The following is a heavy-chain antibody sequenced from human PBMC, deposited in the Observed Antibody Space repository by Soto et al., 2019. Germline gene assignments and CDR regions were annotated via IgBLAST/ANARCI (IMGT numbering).Heavy chain of an antibody. CDR3: ARGDRGGSGSRASYYYSCLDV. CDR1: GFTFSSYA. D-gene: IGHD3-10*01. J-gene: IGHJ6*02. CDR2: VSAGGDMT. Sequence: DVQLLESGGHLVQPGGSLRLSCAASGFTFSSYAMSWVRQAPGKGLEWVSSVSAGGDMTYYSDSVKGRFTISRDNSNNALFLQMNSLRIEDTALYYCARGDRGGSGSRASYYYSCLDVWGQGTTVTVS. V-gene: IGHV3-23*01.